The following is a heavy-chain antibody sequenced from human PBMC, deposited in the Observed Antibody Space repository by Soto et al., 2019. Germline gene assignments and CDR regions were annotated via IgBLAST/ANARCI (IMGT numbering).Heavy chain of an antibody. V-gene: IGHV1-69*02. Sequence: ASVKVSCKASGGTFSSYTISWVRQAPGQGLEWMGRIIPILGIANYAQKFQGRVTITADKSTSTAYMELSSLRSEDTAVYYCARGLIRFLEYYNWFDPWGQGTLVTVSS. CDR1: GGTFSSYT. D-gene: IGHD3-3*01. J-gene: IGHJ5*02. CDR2: IIPILGIA. CDR3: ARGLIRFLEYYNWFDP.